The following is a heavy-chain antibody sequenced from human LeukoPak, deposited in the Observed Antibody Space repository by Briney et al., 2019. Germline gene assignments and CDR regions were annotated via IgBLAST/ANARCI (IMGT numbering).Heavy chain of an antibody. J-gene: IGHJ4*02. V-gene: IGHV4-34*01. CDR3: ARGSASNGAHY. CDR2: INHSGST. CDR1: SGSFSGYY. Sequence: PSETLSLTCAVYSGSFSGYYWSWIRQPPGKGLEWIGEINHSGSTNCNPSLKSRVTISVDTSKNQFSLKLSSVTAADTAVYYCARGSASNGAHYWGQGTLVTVSS. D-gene: IGHD4-11*01.